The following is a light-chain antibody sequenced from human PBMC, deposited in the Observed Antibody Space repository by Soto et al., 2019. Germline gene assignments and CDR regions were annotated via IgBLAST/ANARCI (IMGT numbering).Light chain of an antibody. V-gene: IGKV3-20*01. CDR3: QQYGSSPLT. CDR1: QSVSSGY. J-gene: IGKJ4*01. Sequence: EIVLTQSPGTLSLSPGERATLSCRASQSVSSGYLAWYQQKPGQAPRLLISDASNRATGIPDRFSGSGSGTDFTLTISRLEPEDFAVYYCQQYGSSPLTFGGGTKGDIK. CDR2: DAS.